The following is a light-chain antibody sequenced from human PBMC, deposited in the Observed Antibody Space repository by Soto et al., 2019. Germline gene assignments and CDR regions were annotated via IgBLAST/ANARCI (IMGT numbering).Light chain of an antibody. CDR2: RNN. J-gene: IGLJ3*02. CDR1: SSNIGHNF. Sequence: QSVLTQPPSASGTPGQRVTISCSGSSSNIGHNFVYWYQQLPGTAPKLLMYRNNQRPSGVPDRFSGSKSGTSASLAISGLRSEDEGDYFCAAWDDSLSGWVFGGGTKLTVL. CDR3: AAWDDSLSGWV. V-gene: IGLV1-47*01.